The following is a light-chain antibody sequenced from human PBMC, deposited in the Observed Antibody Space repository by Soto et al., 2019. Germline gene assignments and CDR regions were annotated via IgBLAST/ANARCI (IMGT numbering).Light chain of an antibody. Sequence: EIVLTQSPGTLSLSPLEIATLSFMASQSVSSSYLAWYQQKPGQAPRLLIYGASSRATGIPGRFSGSGSGTDFTLTISRLEPEDFAVYYCQQYGSSPGTFGQGTKVDIK. V-gene: IGKV3-20*01. CDR3: QQYGSSPGT. CDR1: QSVSSSY. CDR2: GAS. J-gene: IGKJ1*01.